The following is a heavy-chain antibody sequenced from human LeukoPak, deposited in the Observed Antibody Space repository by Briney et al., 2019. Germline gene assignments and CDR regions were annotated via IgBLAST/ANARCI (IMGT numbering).Heavy chain of an antibody. J-gene: IGHJ4*02. D-gene: IGHD6-6*01. CDR2: ISYDGSNK. CDR1: GFTFSSYA. Sequence: GGSLRLSCAASGFTFSSYAMHWVRQAPGRGLEWVAVISYDGSNKYYADSVKGRFTISRDNSKNTLYLQMNSLRAEDTAVYYCAREDGSSSYLFDCWGQGTLVTVSS. CDR3: AREDGSSSYLFDC. V-gene: IGHV3-30-3*01.